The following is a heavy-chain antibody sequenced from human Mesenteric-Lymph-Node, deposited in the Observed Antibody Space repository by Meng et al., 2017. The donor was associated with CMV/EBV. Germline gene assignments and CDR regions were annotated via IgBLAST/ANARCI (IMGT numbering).Heavy chain of an antibody. J-gene: IGHJ6*02. CDR1: GFTFSSYW. CDR3: ASNDFWSGYRHGMDV. CDR2: IKQHGSEK. Sequence: GESLKISCAASGFTFSSYWMSWVRQAPGKGLEWVANIKQHGSEKYYVDSVKGRFTISRDNAKNSLYLQMNSLRAEDTAVYYCASNDFWSGYRHGMDVWGQGTTVTVSS. D-gene: IGHD3-3*01. V-gene: IGHV3-7*01.